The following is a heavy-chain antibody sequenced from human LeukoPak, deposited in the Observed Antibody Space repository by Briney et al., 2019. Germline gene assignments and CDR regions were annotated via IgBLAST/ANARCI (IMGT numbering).Heavy chain of an antibody. CDR3: ARYCSGGTCYVGLI. V-gene: IGHV3-33*08. CDR1: GFTFSSYG. CDR2: IRSDGSSE. D-gene: IGHD2-15*01. Sequence: GGSLRLSCAASGFTFSSYGMHWVRQAPGKGLEWVEVIRSDGSSEYYADSVKGRFIISRDNSKNTLYLQMNSLGAEDTAMYYCARYCSGGTCYVGLIWGQGTLVTVSS. J-gene: IGHJ4*02.